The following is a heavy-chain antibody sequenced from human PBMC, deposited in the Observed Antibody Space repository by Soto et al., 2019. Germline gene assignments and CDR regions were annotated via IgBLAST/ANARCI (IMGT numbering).Heavy chain of an antibody. Sequence: QITLKESGPTLVKPTQTLTLTCTFSGFSLSTSGVGVGWIRQPPGKALEWLALIYWNVDKRYSPSLKSRLTITKDTSKNQAVLTMTNMDPVDTATYYCAHSGGPAARGGAYYGMDVWGQGTTVTLSS. CDR3: AHSGGPAARGGAYYGMDV. CDR2: IYWNVDK. CDR1: GFSLSTSGVG. D-gene: IGHD6-6*01. J-gene: IGHJ6*02. V-gene: IGHV2-5*01.